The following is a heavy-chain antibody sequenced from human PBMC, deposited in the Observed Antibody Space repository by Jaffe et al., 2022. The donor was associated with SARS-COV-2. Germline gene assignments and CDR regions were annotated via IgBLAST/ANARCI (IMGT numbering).Heavy chain of an antibody. CDR3: ETTRGQLYMLAPSS. CDR2: IYSDGSA. Sequence: QLQLQESGPGLVKPSETLSLTCTVSGGSISSSGYYWGWIRQPPGEGLEWIGSIYSDGSAYYNPSLKSRVTISIDTSKNQFSLKLTSVTAADTAVYYCETTRGQLYMLAPSSWGQGTLVTVSS. CDR1: GGSISSSGYY. D-gene: IGHD1-1*01. J-gene: IGHJ5*02. V-gene: IGHV4-39*01.